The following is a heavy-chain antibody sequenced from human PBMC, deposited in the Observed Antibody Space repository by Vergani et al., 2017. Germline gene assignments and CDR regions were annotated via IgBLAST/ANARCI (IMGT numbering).Heavy chain of an antibody. V-gene: IGHV4-34*01. CDR3: ASGRGYCSSTSCYQDY. CDR1: GGSFSGYY. J-gene: IGHJ4*02. D-gene: IGHD2-2*01. Sequence: QVQLQQWGAGLLKPSETLSLTCAVYGGSFSGYYWSWIRQPPGKGLEWIGEINHSGSTNYNPSLKSRVTISVDTSKNQFSLKLSSVTAADTAVYYCASGRGYCSSTSCYQDYWGQGTLVTVSS. CDR2: INHSGST.